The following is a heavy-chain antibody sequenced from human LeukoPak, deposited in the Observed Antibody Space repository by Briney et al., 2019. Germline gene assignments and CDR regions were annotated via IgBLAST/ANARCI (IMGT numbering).Heavy chain of an antibody. D-gene: IGHD5-12*01. CDR3: AREQRYDDFDY. Sequence: GGSLRLSCAASGFTFSNYSMHWVRQAPGEGLVWVSRIHPDGSRTSYTDSVKGRFTISRDNAKNTLYLQMNSLRAEDSAVYFCAREQRYDDFDYWGQGILVTVSS. CDR2: IHPDGSRT. V-gene: IGHV3-74*01. CDR1: GFTFSNYS. J-gene: IGHJ4*02.